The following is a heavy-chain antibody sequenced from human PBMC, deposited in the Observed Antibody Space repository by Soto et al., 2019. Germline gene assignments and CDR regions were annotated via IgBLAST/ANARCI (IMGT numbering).Heavy chain of an antibody. D-gene: IGHD2-2*02. CDR2: IARAGDLI. J-gene: IGHJ5*02. CDR1: GFTFSYYA. Sequence: WGSLIVSCASSGFTFSYYAMFWVRQAPGKGLEWVSAIARAGDLIRYADSVKGRFTISRDNSNNTLYLQMSSLRAEDTAIYFCAKSLTVQVLYYFDTWGPGTQVTVSS. V-gene: IGHV3-23*01. CDR3: AKSLTVQVLYYFDT.